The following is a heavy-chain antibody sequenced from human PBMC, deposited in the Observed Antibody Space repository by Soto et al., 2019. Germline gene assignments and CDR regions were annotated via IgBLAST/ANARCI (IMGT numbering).Heavy chain of an antibody. D-gene: IGHD3-3*01. Sequence: SVKVSCKASGGTFSSYAISWVRQAPGQGLEWMGGIIPIFGTANYAQKFQGRVTITADESTSTAYMELSSLRSEDTAVYYCASVLRFLEWIPPPDYYGMDVWGQGTTVTVSS. CDR2: IIPIFGTA. J-gene: IGHJ6*02. V-gene: IGHV1-69*13. CDR1: GGTFSSYA. CDR3: ASVLRFLEWIPPPDYYGMDV.